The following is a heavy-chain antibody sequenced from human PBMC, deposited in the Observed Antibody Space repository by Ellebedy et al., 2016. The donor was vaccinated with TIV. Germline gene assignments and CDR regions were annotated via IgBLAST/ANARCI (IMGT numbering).Heavy chain of an antibody. CDR2: ISGSGGTT. CDR3: ARGEETYGMGYFDY. Sequence: GESLKISCAASGFSFGGFAMSSVRQAPGKGLEWVSTISGSGGTTYYADSVRGRFTISRDNSKNTLYLQMNSLRAEDTAVYYCARGEETYGMGYFDYWGQGTLVTVSS. J-gene: IGHJ4*02. CDR1: GFSFGGFA. V-gene: IGHV3-23*01. D-gene: IGHD4-17*01.